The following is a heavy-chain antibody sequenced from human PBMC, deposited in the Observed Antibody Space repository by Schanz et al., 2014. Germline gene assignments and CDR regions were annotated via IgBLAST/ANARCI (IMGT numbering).Heavy chain of an antibody. CDR1: GFTLSNAW. CDR3: CRSGSPIYYHGLDV. D-gene: IGHD3-10*01. V-gene: IGHV3-15*05. Sequence: EVHLVESGGGLVKPGGSLRLSCAASGFTLSNAWMSWVRQAPGKGVEWVGRIKSKTDGGTTDFAAPVKGRFSISRDDSKNTLYLQMNSLKTEDTAVYYCCRSGSPIYYHGLDVWGQGTTVTVSS. CDR2: IKSKTDGGTT. J-gene: IGHJ6*02.